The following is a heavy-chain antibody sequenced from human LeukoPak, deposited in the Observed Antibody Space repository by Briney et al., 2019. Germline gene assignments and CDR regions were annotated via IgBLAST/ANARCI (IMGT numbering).Heavy chain of an antibody. D-gene: IGHD5-18*01. Sequence: PGGSLRLSCAASGFTFSSYSMNWVRQAPGKGLEWVAVISYDGSNKYYADSVKGRFTISRDNSKNALYLQMNSLRAEDTAVYYCAKSDHGTAMVSAFDYWGQGTLVTVSS. CDR2: ISYDGSNK. J-gene: IGHJ4*02. CDR1: GFTFSSYS. V-gene: IGHV3-30*18. CDR3: AKSDHGTAMVSAFDY.